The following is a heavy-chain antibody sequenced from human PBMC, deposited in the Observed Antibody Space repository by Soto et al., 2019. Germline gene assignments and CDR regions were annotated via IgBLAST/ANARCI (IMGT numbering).Heavy chain of an antibody. D-gene: IGHD3-16*01. CDR2: FDPEDGET. J-gene: IGHJ6*02. Sequence: QVQLVQSGAEVKKPGASVKVSCKVSGYTLTELSMHWVRQAPGKGLEWMGGFDPEDGETIYAQKFRGRVTMTEXXSXDXXYMELRSLRSEDTAVYYCATKGRGYVGYYYYGMDVWGQGTTVTVSS. CDR1: GYTLTELS. CDR3: ATKGRGYVGYYYYGMDV. V-gene: IGHV1-24*01.